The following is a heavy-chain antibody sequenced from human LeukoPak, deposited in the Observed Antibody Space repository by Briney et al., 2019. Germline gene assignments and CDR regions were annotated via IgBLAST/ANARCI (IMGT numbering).Heavy chain of an antibody. CDR1: GGSISSYY. J-gene: IGHJ3*02. CDR2: IYYSGST. V-gene: IGHV4-59*08. D-gene: IGHD3-22*01. CDR3: ARANYYDSSGYSRGAFDI. Sequence: ASETLSLTCTVSGGSISSYYWSWVRQPPGKGLEWIGYIYYSGSTNYNPSLKSRVTISVDTSKSQFSLKLSSVTAADTAVYYCARANYYDSSGYSRGAFDIWGQGTMVTVSS.